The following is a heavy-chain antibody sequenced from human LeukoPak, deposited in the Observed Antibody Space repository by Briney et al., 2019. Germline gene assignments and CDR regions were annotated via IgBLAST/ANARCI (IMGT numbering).Heavy chain of an antibody. J-gene: IGHJ4*02. V-gene: IGHV1-8*01. CDR3: ARGAAMVYYFDY. CDR1: GYTFTSYD. D-gene: IGHD5-18*01. CDR2: MNPNSGNT. Sequence: ASVKVSCKASGYTFTSYDINWVRQATGQGLEWMGWMNPNSGNTGYAQKFQGRVTMTRDTSTSTVYMELSSLRSEDTAVYYCARGAAMVYYFDYWGQGTLVTVSS.